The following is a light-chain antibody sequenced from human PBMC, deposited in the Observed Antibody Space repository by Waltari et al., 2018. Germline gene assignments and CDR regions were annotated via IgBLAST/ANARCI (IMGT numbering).Light chain of an antibody. CDR3: QVWDYNSNHVL. CDR1: NIGTER. J-gene: IGLJ2*01. Sequence: SYVLTQPPSFSVAPGGTATITCGGDNIGTERVHWYQQTPGQAPVLVVYDNTARPSGVPELFSGSKSENTATLTISRVEAGDQADYYCQVWDYNSNHVLFGGGTKVTVL. CDR2: DNT. V-gene: IGLV3-21*02.